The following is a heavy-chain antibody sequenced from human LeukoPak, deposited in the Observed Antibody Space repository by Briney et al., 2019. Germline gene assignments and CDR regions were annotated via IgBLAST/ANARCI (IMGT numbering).Heavy chain of an antibody. CDR1: GFTFSDYY. CDR3: ARDLWFGDPINYYYGMDV. D-gene: IGHD3-10*01. CDR2: ISSSSTTI. V-gene: IGHV3-11*04. Sequence: PGGSLRLSCAASGFTFSDYYMSWIRQAPGKGLEWVSYISSSSTTIYYADSVKGRFTISRDNAKNSLYLQINSLRAEDTAVYYCARDLWFGDPINYYYGMDVWGQGTTVTVSS. J-gene: IGHJ6*02.